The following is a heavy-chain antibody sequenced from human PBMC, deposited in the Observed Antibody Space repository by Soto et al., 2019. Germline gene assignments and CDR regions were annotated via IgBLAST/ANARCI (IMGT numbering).Heavy chain of an antibody. J-gene: IGHJ4*02. V-gene: IGHV3-30*03. CDR1: GFTFSSYG. Sequence: GGSLRLSCAASGFTFSSYGMHWVRQAPGKGLEWVAVISYDGSNKYYADSVKGRFTISRDNSKNTLYLQMNSLRAEDTAVYYCATSVVVVAATPFDYWGQGTLVTVSS. D-gene: IGHD2-15*01. CDR2: ISYDGSNK. CDR3: ATSVVVVAATPFDY.